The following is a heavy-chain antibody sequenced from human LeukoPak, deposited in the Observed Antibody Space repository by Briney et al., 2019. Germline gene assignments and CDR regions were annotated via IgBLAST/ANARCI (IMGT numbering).Heavy chain of an antibody. CDR2: INPNSGGT. V-gene: IGHV1-2*02. J-gene: IGHJ6*02. CDR1: GYTFTGYY. Sequence: ASVKVSCKASGYTFTGYYMHWVRQAPGQGLEWMGWINPNSGGTNYAQKFQGRVTMTRDTSISTAYMELSRLRSDDTAVYYCARFVQDIVLMVYAPYYYGMDVWGQGTTVTVSS. CDR3: ARFVQDIVLMVYAPYYYGMDV. D-gene: IGHD2-8*01.